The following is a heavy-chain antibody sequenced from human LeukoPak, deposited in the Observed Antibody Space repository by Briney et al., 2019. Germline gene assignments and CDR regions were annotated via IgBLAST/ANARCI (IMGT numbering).Heavy chain of an antibody. V-gene: IGHV4-39*01. CDR2: IYYRGST. D-gene: IGHD5-18*01. Sequence: SETLSLTCTVSGGPISNSNSYWGWIRQPPGMGLEWIGSIYYRGSTYYNPSLKGRVTVSVDTSKNQFSVKLSSVTAADTAMYYCAREDTAMDDAFDIWGQGTAATVS. CDR1: GGPISNSNSY. CDR3: AREDTAMDDAFDI. J-gene: IGHJ3*02.